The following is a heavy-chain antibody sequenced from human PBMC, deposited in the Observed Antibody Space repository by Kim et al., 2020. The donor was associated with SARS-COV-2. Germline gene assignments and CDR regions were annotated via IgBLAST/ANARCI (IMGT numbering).Heavy chain of an antibody. CDR3: ARDGVWAVMPFDY. Sequence: PGGSLRLSCAASGFTFSSYGMHWVRQAPGKGLEWVAVIWYDGSNKYYADSVQGRFTISRDNSTNTLYLQMNSLRAEDTAVYYCARDGVWAVMPFDYWGQGTLVTVSS. V-gene: IGHV3-33*01. CDR2: IWYDGSNK. J-gene: IGHJ4*02. CDR1: GFTFSSYG. D-gene: IGHD3-16*01.